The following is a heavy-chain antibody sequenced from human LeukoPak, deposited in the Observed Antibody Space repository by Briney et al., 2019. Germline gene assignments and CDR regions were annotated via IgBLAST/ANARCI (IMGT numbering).Heavy chain of an antibody. D-gene: IGHD4-17*01. CDR3: ARGIYGDYDAFDI. Sequence: PSETLSLTCTVSGGSISSYYWSWIRQPPGKGLEWIGYIYCSGSTNYNPSLKSRVTISVDTSKNQFSLKLSSVTAADTAVYYCARGIYGDYDAFDIWGQGTMVTVSS. J-gene: IGHJ3*02. V-gene: IGHV4-59*01. CDR2: IYCSGST. CDR1: GGSISSYY.